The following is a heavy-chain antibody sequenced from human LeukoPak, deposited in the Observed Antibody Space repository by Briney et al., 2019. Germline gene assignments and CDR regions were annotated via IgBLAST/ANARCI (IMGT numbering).Heavy chain of an antibody. J-gene: IGHJ2*01. CDR2: IYTSGST. D-gene: IGHD3-10*01. CDR3: ARVPGATANWYFDL. V-gene: IGHV4-4*07. CDR1: GGSISSYY. Sequence: SETLSLTCTVSGGSISSYYWSWTRQPAGKGLEWIGRIYTSGSTNYNPSLKSRVTMSVDTSKNQFSLKLSSVTAADTAVYYCARVPGATANWYFDLWGRGTLVTVSS.